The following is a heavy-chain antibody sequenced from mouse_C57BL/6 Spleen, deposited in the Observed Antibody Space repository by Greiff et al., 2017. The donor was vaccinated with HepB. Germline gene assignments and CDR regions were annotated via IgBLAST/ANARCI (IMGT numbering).Heavy chain of an antibody. Sequence: EVKLQESGPELVKPGASVKISCKASGYSFTDYNMNWVKQSNGKSLEWIGVINPNDGTTSYNQKFKGKATLTVDPSSSTAYMQLNSLTSEDSAVYYCARGYDLSLAWFAYWGQGTLVTVSA. V-gene: IGHV1-39*01. J-gene: IGHJ3*01. D-gene: IGHD2-4*01. CDR1: GYSFTDYN. CDR2: INPNDGTT. CDR3: ARGYDLSLAWFAY.